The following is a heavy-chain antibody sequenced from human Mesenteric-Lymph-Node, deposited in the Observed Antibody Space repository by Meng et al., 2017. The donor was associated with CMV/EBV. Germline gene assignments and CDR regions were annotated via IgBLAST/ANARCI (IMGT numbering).Heavy chain of an antibody. CDR3: AREKDYYDSSGYYYFDY. V-gene: IGHV3-48*04. CDR1: GFTLSSYG. D-gene: IGHD3-22*01. Sequence: GESLKISCAASGFTLSSYGMNWVRQAPGKGLEWISYISTSSNTIYYADSVKGRFTISRDNAKNSLYLQMNSLRAEDTAVYYCAREKDYYDSSGYYYFDYWGQGTLVTVSS. CDR2: ISTSSNTI. J-gene: IGHJ4*02.